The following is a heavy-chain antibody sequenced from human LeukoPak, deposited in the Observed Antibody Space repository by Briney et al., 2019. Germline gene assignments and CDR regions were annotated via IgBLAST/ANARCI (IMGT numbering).Heavy chain of an antibody. CDR1: GGTLSSYA. V-gene: IGHV1-69*13. CDR3: ARGRLRGPDAFDI. J-gene: IGHJ3*02. D-gene: IGHD3-10*01. CDR2: IIPIFGTA. Sequence: GASVKVSCKASGGTLSSYAISWVRQAHGQGLEWMGGIIPIFGTANYAQKFQGRVTITADESTSTAYMELSSLRSEDTAVYYCARGRLRGPDAFDIWGQGTMVTVSS.